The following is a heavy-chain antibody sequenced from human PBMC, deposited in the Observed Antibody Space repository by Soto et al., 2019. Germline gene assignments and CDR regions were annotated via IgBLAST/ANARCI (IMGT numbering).Heavy chain of an antibody. CDR2: IFHSGST. D-gene: IGHD2-15*01. V-gene: IGHV4-39*01. Sequence: SETLSLTCTGSGGSIRSSGYFWCCIRRPPGMGLEWIGSIFHSGSTLYTPSLNGRVTISVDTSKNQFSLKMTSVTAADTAVYYCASLVIYCNGNRRDELDFRTRRSSDL. J-gene: IGHJ2*01. CDR3: ASLVIYCNGNRRDELDFRTRRSSDL. CDR1: GGSIRSSGYF.